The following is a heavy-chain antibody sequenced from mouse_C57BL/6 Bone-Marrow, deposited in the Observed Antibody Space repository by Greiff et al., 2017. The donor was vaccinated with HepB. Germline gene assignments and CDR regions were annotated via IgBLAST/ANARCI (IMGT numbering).Heavy chain of an antibody. J-gene: IGHJ1*03. CDR1: GYSITSGYD. CDR3: ARDRSLATLDWYFDV. D-gene: IGHD1-1*01. CDR2: ISYSGST. Sequence: EVQLQQSGPGMVKPSQSLSLTCTVTGYSITSGYDWHWIRHFPGNNLEWMGYISYSGSTNYNPSLKSRIPITHDTSKNHFFLKLNSVTTEDTATYYCARDRSLATLDWYFDVWGTGTTVTVSS. V-gene: IGHV3-1*01.